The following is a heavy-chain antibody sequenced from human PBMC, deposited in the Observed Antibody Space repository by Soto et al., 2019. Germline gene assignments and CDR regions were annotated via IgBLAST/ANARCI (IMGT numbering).Heavy chain of an antibody. CDR1: GFTFRNYP. CDR3: AREVSLGVAAAGYFDS. D-gene: IGHD6-25*01. CDR2: ISYDGNTK. V-gene: IGHV3-30*04. J-gene: IGHJ4*02. Sequence: QVHLAESGGGVVQPGRSLRLSCAASGFTFRNYPMNWVRQAPGKGLEWVAVISYDGNTKHYADSVKGRCTISRDNPRNTLYLQMTSLRVEDTAVYYCAREVSLGVAAAGYFDSWGQGAQVTVSS.